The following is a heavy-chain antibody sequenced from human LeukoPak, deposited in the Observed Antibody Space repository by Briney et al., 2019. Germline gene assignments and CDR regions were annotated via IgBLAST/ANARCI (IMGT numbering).Heavy chain of an antibody. CDR2: ISAYNVNT. CDR1: GYTFTIYG. J-gene: IGHJ4*02. Sequence: ASVTVSCTASGYTFTIYGISWVGQAPGQGREWMGWISAYNVNTNFAQEFQARVTITTDTSTSTASMELRSLRSDDTAVYYCARDQGIYNHRIIDSWGQGTLVTVSS. V-gene: IGHV1-18*01. CDR3: ARDQGIYNHRIIDS. D-gene: IGHD5-12*01.